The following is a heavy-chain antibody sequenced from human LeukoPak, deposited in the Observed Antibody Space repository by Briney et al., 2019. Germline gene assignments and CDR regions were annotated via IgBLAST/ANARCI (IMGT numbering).Heavy chain of an antibody. J-gene: IGHJ4*02. CDR3: ARGGQKTYYYDSSGYYLFDY. CDR1: GYTFTGYY. CDR2: ISAYNGNT. Sequence: ASVKVSCKASGYTFTGYYMHWVRQAPGQGLEWMGWISAYNGNTNYAQKLQGRVTMTTDTSTSTAYMELRSLRSDDTAVYYCARGGQKTYYYDSSGYYLFDYWGQGTLVTVSS. V-gene: IGHV1-18*04. D-gene: IGHD3-22*01.